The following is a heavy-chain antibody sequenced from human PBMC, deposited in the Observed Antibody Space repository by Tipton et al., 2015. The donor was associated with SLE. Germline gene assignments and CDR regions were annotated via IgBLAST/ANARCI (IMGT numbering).Heavy chain of an antibody. D-gene: IGHD6-13*01. Sequence: TLSLTCTVPGGSISSSSYYWGWIRQPPGKGLEWIGSIYYSGSTYYNPSLKSRVTISVDTSKNQFSLKLSSVTAADTAVYYCARVAAAGRAFDIWGQGTMVTVSS. CDR1: GGSISSSSYY. CDR2: IYYSGST. J-gene: IGHJ3*02. V-gene: IGHV4-39*07. CDR3: ARVAAAGRAFDI.